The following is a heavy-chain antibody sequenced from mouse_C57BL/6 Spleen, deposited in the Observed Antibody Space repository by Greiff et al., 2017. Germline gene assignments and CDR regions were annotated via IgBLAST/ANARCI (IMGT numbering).Heavy chain of an antibody. CDR3: VRERIYSNYWYFDV. Sequence: EVQLVESGGGLVQPKGSLKLSCAASGFTFNTYAMHWVRQAPGKGLEWVARIRSKSSNYATYYADSVKDRFTISRDDSQSMLYLQMNNLKTEDTAMYYCVRERIYSNYWYFDVWGTGTTVTVSS. CDR1: GFTFNTYA. CDR2: IRSKSSNYAT. V-gene: IGHV10-3*01. J-gene: IGHJ1*03. D-gene: IGHD2-5*01.